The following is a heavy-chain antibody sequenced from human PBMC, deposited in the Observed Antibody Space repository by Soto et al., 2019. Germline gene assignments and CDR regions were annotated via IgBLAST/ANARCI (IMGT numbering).Heavy chain of an antibody. V-gene: IGHV3-23*01. CDR1: GFTFSSYA. Sequence: GGSLRLSCAASGFTFSSYAMSWVRQAPGKGLEWVSAISGSGGSTYYADSVKGRFTISRDNSKNTLYLQMNSLRAEDTAVYYCAKGSYYDFWSGYYPYYYYYGMDVWRQGTTVTVSS. D-gene: IGHD3-3*01. CDR2: ISGSGGST. J-gene: IGHJ6*02. CDR3: AKGSYYDFWSGYYPYYYYYGMDV.